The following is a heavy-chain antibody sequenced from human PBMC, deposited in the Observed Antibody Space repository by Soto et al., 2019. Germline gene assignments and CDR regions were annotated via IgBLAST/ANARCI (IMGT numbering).Heavy chain of an antibody. J-gene: IGHJ4*02. V-gene: IGHV3-23*01. CDR1: GFTFSSYG. Sequence: GGSLRLSCAASGFTFSSYGMSWVRQAPGKGLEWVSAISGSGGSIYYADSVKGRFTISRDNSKNTLHLQMNSLRAEDTAVYYCAKDSVWGSSSWYPPGYFDYWGQGTLVTVSS. D-gene: IGHD6-13*01. CDR3: AKDSVWGSSSWYPPGYFDY. CDR2: ISGSGGSI.